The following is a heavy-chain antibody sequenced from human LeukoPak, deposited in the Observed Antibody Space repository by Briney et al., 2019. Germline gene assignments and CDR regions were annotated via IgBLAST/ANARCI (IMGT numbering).Heavy chain of an antibody. D-gene: IGHD6-13*01. Sequence: ASVKVSCKASGYTFTGYYVHWVRPAPGQGLESMGWINPNSGGTNYAQEFHGRVTMTRDTSISTAYMELSRLRSDDTAVYYCARSWARIAAPGTPENNWYFDLWGRGTLVTVSS. CDR3: ARSWARIAAPGTPENNWYFDL. CDR1: GYTFTGYY. V-gene: IGHV1-2*02. CDR2: INPNSGGT. J-gene: IGHJ2*01.